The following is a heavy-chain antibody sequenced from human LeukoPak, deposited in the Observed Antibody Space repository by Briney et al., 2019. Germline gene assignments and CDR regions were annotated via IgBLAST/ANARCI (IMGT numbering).Heavy chain of an antibody. CDR2: IYYSGST. CDR1: GGSISSYY. D-gene: IGHD6-6*01. CDR3: ARVRYYSSPSDFDY. Sequence: SETLSLTCTVSGGSISSYYWSWNRQPPGRGLEWIGYIYYSGSTNYNPSLKSRVTISVDTSKNQFSLKLSSVTAADTAVYYCARVRYYSSPSDFDYWGQGTLVTVSS. J-gene: IGHJ4*02. V-gene: IGHV4-59*01.